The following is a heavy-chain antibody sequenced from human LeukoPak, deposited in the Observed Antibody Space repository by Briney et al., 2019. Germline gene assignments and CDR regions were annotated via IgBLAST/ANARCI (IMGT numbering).Heavy chain of an antibody. Sequence: GGSLRLSCAASGFTFSSYGMHWVRQAPGKGLEWVAFIRYDGSNKYYADSVKGRFTISRDNSKNTLYLQMNSLRAEDTAVYYCAKPDCSSASCHQGLDTSDIWGQGTMVTVSS. CDR3: AKPDCSSASCHQGLDTSDI. CDR2: IRYDGSNK. CDR1: GFTFSSYG. D-gene: IGHD2-2*01. V-gene: IGHV3-30*02. J-gene: IGHJ3*02.